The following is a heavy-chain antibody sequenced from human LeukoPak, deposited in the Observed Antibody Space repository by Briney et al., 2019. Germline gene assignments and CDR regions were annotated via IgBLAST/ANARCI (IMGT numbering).Heavy chain of an antibody. V-gene: IGHV1-18*01. CDR3: ARHEKPGRYSSSSSLDY. D-gene: IGHD6-6*01. CDR2: ISAYNGNT. J-gene: IGHJ4*02. CDR1: GYTFTSYG. Sequence: VASVKVSCKASGYTFTSYGISWVRQAPGQGLEWMGWISAYNGNTNYAQKLQGRVIMTTDTSTSTAYMELRSLRSDDTAVYYCARHEKPGRYSSSSSLDYWGQGTLVTVSS.